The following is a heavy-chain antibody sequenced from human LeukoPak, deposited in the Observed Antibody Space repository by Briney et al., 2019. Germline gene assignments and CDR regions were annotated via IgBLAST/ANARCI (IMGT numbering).Heavy chain of an antibody. CDR3: VRGSFSGSGY. Sequence: GGSLRLSCEASGFILSSYVMNWVRQAPGKGLEWVANIKKDGSEKNYVDSVKGRFTISRDNAKNSLHLQMNSLRDEDTAVYYCVRGSFSGSGYWGQGTLVTVSS. V-gene: IGHV3-7*05. CDR2: IKKDGSEK. CDR1: GFILSSYV. J-gene: IGHJ4*02. D-gene: IGHD5-12*01.